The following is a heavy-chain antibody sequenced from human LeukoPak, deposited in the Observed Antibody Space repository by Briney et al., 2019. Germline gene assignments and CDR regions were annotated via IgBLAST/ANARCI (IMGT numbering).Heavy chain of an antibody. CDR3: AREFVAVAGTRYFQH. V-gene: IGHV1-2*02. D-gene: IGHD6-19*01. CDR1: GYTFTGYY. J-gene: IGHJ1*01. Sequence: GASVKVSCKASGYTFTGYYMHWVRQAPGQGLEWRGWINPNSGGTNYAQKFQGRVTMTRDTSISTAYMELSRLRSDDTAVYYCAREFVAVAGTRYFQHWGQGTLVTVSS. CDR2: INPNSGGT.